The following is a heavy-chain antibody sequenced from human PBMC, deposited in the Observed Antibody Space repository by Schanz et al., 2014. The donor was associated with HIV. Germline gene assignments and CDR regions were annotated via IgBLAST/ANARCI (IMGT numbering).Heavy chain of an antibody. V-gene: IGHV3-48*01. CDR1: GFTFSSYS. Sequence: EVHLVESGGDLVQPGGSLRLSCAASGFTFSSYSMNWVRQAPGKGLEWIAHISLSSGTKYNADSVKGRFTISRDNSKNTVYLQMNSLRGEDTAVYYCAREKDLGYSSTLGFWGQGTLVTVSS. CDR2: ISLSSGTK. J-gene: IGHJ4*02. CDR3: AREKDLGYSSTLGF. D-gene: IGHD6-13*01.